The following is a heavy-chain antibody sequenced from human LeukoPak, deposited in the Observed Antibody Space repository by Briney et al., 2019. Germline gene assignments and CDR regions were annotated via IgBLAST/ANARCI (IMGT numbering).Heavy chain of an antibody. Sequence: ASVKVSCKASGYTFTSYGISWVRQAPGQGLEWMGWISAYNGNINYAQKLQGRVTMTTDTSTSTAYMELRSLRSDDTAVYYCARDRHDYGDYPGRNWGQGTLVTVSS. CDR1: GYTFTSYG. J-gene: IGHJ4*02. V-gene: IGHV1-18*01. CDR2: ISAYNGNI. D-gene: IGHD4-17*01. CDR3: ARDRHDYGDYPGRN.